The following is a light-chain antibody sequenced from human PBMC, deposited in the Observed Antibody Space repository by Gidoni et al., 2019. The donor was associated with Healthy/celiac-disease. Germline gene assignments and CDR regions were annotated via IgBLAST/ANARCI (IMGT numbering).Light chain of an antibody. CDR2: WAS. J-gene: IGKJ1*01. Sequence: DIVMTQSTASLAVSLGERATIYCKSSQSVLYSSNHKNYLAWYQQKPGQPPKLLIYWASTRESGVPDRFSGSGSGTDFTLTISSLQAEDVAVYYCQQYYSTPTWTFGQGTKVEIK. CDR1: QSVLYSSNHKNY. CDR3: QQYYSTPTWT. V-gene: IGKV4-1*01.